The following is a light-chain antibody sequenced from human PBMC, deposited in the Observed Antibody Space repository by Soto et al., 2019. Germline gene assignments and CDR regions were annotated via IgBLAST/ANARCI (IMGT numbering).Light chain of an antibody. J-gene: IGKJ1*01. CDR2: KAS. CDR1: QSISSW. V-gene: IGKV1-5*03. CDR3: QQYSSYWWT. Sequence: DIQMTQSPSTLSSSVGDRFTITFRASQSISSWLAWYQQKPGEAPKLLIYKASSLESGVPSRFSGSGSGTDFTLTISSLQPEDFATYFCQQYSSYWWTFGQGTKVDIK.